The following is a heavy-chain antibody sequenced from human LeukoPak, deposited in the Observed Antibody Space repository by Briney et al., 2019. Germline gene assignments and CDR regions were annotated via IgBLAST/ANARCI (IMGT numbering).Heavy chain of an antibody. CDR1: GFTFSSYN. Sequence: VGSLTLSCAASGFTFSSYNMNWVRQAPGKGLEWISSISSSSSYIYYADSVKGRFTISRDNAKDSLYLQMISLRAENTAVYYCARDVTNIVATDYWGQGTLVTVSS. V-gene: IGHV3-21*01. D-gene: IGHD5-12*01. J-gene: IGHJ4*02. CDR3: ARDVTNIVATDY. CDR2: ISSSSSYI.